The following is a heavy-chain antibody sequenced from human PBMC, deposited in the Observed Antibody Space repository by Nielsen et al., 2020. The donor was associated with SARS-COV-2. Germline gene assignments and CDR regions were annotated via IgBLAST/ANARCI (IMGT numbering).Heavy chain of an antibody. CDR1: GYNFNTYG. J-gene: IGHJ6*02. D-gene: IGHD6-13*01. V-gene: IGHV1-18*01. Sequence: ASVKVSCKASGYNFNTYGLSWVRQAPGQGLEWMGWISGHNGNRNYAQKFQGRVTMTTDISTSTGYMEVRNLRSDDTAAYYCARGKGIAAALAYYYYGMDVWGQGTTVTVSS. CDR3: ARGKGIAAALAYYYYGMDV. CDR2: ISGHNGNR.